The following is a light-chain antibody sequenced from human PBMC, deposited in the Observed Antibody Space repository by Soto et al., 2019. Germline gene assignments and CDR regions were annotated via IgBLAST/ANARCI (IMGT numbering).Light chain of an antibody. V-gene: IGKV1-27*01. CDR1: QGISNY. Sequence: DIQMTQSPSSLSASVGDRVTITCRASQGISNYLAWYHQKPGKVPKLLIYAASTLQSGVPSRFSGSGSGTDFTLTISSLQPEDVATYYCQKYNGAPSITFGQGTRLEIK. CDR3: QKYNGAPSIT. J-gene: IGKJ5*01. CDR2: AAS.